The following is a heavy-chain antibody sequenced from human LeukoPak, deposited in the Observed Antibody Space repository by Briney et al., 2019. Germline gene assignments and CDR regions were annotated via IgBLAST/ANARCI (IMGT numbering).Heavy chain of an antibody. CDR1: GFTFDDYA. Sequence: GGSLRLSCAASGFTFDDYAMHWVRQAPGKGLEWVSGISWNSGSIGYADSVKGRFTISRDNAKNSLYLQMNSLRAEDMALYYCAKDYYYDGSGYSPYFDYWGQGTLVTVSS. CDR3: AKDYYYDGSGYSPYFDY. V-gene: IGHV3-9*03. D-gene: IGHD3-22*01. J-gene: IGHJ4*02. CDR2: ISWNSGSI.